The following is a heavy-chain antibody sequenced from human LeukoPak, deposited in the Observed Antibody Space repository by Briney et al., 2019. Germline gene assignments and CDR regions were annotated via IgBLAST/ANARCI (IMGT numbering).Heavy chain of an antibody. Sequence: KPSETLSLTCAVYGGSFSGYYWSWIRQPPGKGLEWIGEINHSGSTNYNPSLKSRVTISVDTSKNQFSLKLTSVTAADTAVYYCASAVATIPHWFGPWGQGTLVTASS. CDR1: GGSFSGYY. CDR3: ASAVATIPHWFGP. CDR2: INHSGST. V-gene: IGHV4-34*01. J-gene: IGHJ5*02. D-gene: IGHD5-24*01.